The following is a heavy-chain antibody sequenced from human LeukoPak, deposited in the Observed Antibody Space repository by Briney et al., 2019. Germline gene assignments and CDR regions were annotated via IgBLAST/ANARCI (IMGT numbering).Heavy chain of an antibody. CDR1: GFTFSSYG. V-gene: IGHV3-30*18. CDR3: AKDRLAAADDYYYYGMDV. D-gene: IGHD6-13*01. J-gene: IGHJ6*02. Sequence: PGGSLRLSCAAPGFTFSSYGMHWVRQAPGKGLEWVAVISYDGSNKYYADSVKGRFIISRDNSKNTLYLQMNSLRAEDTAVYYCAKDRLAAADDYYYYGMDVWGQGTTVTVSS. CDR2: ISYDGSNK.